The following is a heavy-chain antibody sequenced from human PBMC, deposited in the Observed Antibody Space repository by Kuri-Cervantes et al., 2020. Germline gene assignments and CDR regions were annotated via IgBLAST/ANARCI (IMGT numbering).Heavy chain of an antibody. J-gene: IGHJ6*02. CDR3: ASPLRSHRGPYYYGIDV. D-gene: IGHD3-3*01. CDR2: ISAYNGNT. CDR1: GYTFTSYG. Sequence: ASVKVSCKASGYTFTSYGISWVRQAPGQGLEWMGWISAYNGNTNYAQKLQGRVTMTTDTSTSTAYMELRSLRSDDTAVYYCASPLRSHRGPYYYGIDVWGQGTTVTVSS. V-gene: IGHV1-18*01.